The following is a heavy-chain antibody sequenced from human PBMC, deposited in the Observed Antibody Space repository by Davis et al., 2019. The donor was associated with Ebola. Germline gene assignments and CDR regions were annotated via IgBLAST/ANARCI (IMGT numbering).Heavy chain of an antibody. CDR2: IGGSGAGT. J-gene: IGHJ6*02. CDR1: GFTFSSYA. D-gene: IGHD3-10*01. CDR3: ARDSVREHYYYYGMDV. Sequence: GGSLRLSCAASGFTFSSYAMSWVRQAPGMGLEWVSTIGGSGAGTYYAESVKGRFTISRDNSKNTLYLQMNSLRAEDTAVYYCARDSVREHYYYYGMDVWGQGTTVTVSS. V-gene: IGHV3-23*01.